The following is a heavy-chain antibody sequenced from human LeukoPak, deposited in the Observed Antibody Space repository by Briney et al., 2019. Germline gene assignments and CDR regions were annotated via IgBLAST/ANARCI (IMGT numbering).Heavy chain of an antibody. J-gene: IGHJ5*02. V-gene: IGHV3-21*01. CDR2: ISSGSSFM. Sequence: GGSLRLSCAASGFTFSRYSMNWVRQAPGKGLEWVSSISSGSSFMYYADSVKGRFTISRDNAKDSLYLQMNSLRAKDTALYYCARDYYDSSGSSWFDPWGQGTLVTVSS. CDR1: GFTFSRYS. D-gene: IGHD3-22*01. CDR3: ARDYYDSSGSSWFDP.